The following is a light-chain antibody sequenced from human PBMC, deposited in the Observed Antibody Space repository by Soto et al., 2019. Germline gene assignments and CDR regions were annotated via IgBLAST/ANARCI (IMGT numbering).Light chain of an antibody. CDR3: AAWDDSLNGYV. V-gene: IGLV1-47*01. CDR2: RNN. Sequence: QSALTQPPSASGTPGQRVTISCSGSSSNIGTFYVYWYQQLPGTAPKLLIYRNNQRPSGVPDRFSGSKSGTSASLAISGLQSEDEADYYCAAWDDSLNGYVFGTGTKVTVL. J-gene: IGLJ1*01. CDR1: SSNIGTFY.